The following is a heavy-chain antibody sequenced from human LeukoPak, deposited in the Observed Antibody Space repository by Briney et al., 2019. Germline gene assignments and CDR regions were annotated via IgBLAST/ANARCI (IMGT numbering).Heavy chain of an antibody. CDR3: ARGHTLGAFDI. CDR1: GGSISSYY. CDR2: IYYSGST. J-gene: IGHJ3*02. V-gene: IGHV4-59*01. D-gene: IGHD2-15*01. Sequence: SETLSLTCTVSGGSISSYYWSWIRQPSGKGLEWIGYIYYSGSTNYNPSLKSRVTISVDTSKNQFSLKLSSVTAADTAVYYCARGHTLGAFDIWGQGTMVTVSS.